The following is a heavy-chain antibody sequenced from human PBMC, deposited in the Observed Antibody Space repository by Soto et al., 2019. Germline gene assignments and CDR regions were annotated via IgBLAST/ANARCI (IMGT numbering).Heavy chain of an antibody. CDR2: IYYSGST. Sequence: SETLSLTCTVSGGSISSYYWSWIRQPPGKGLEWIGYIYYSGSTNYNPSLKSRVTISVDTSKNQFSLKLSSVTAADTAVYYCARDLHEPYSSSWPKGYYYYYMDVWGKGTTLTVSS. V-gene: IGHV4-59*01. CDR3: ARDLHEPYSSSWPKGYYYYYMDV. J-gene: IGHJ6*03. CDR1: GGSISSYY. D-gene: IGHD6-13*01.